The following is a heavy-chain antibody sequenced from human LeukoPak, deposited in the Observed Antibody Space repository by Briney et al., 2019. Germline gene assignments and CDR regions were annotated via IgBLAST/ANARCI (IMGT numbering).Heavy chain of an antibody. D-gene: IGHD2-2*01. J-gene: IGHJ5*02. CDR3: AKYCISADCYANWFGP. Sequence: PGGSLRLSCAGSGFTLSSAWMTWVRQAPGKGLEWVGLSKSKTEGGTTDYAAPVKGRFTISRDDSKNTLYLQMNSLKTEDTAVYYCAKYCISADCYANWFGPWGQGTLVTVSS. V-gene: IGHV3-15*01. CDR2: SKSKTEGGTT. CDR1: GFTLSSAW.